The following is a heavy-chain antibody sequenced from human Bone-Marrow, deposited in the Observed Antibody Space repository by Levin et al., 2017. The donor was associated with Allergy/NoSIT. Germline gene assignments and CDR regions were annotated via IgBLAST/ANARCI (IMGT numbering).Heavy chain of an antibody. J-gene: IGHJ4*02. Sequence: GGSLRLSCAASGFSFTTYSMNWVRQAPGKGLEWVSAITSDSSGTYYADSVKGRFTISRDNAKYSLYLQMNSLRPEDTAVYYCASLQYGDYGNDYWGQGTLVTVSS. CDR2: ITSDSSGT. CDR1: GFSFTTYS. V-gene: IGHV3-21*01. CDR3: ASLQYGDYGNDY. D-gene: IGHD4-17*01.